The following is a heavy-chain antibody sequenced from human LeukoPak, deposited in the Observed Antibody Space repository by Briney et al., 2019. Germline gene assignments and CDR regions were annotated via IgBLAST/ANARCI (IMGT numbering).Heavy chain of an antibody. CDR3: AKHSSSWGAFDAFDI. V-gene: IGHV5-51*01. CDR1: GYSFTSYW. Sequence: GESLKISCKGSGYSFTSYWIGWVRQMPGKGLGWMGIIYPGDSDTRYSPSFQGQVTISADKSISTAYLQWSSLKASDTAMYYCAKHSSSWGAFDAFDIWGQGTMVTVSS. D-gene: IGHD6-13*01. J-gene: IGHJ3*02. CDR2: IYPGDSDT.